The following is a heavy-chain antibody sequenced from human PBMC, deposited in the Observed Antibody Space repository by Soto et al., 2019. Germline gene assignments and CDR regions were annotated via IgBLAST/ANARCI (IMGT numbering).Heavy chain of an antibody. CDR2: IGTTISHI. CDR1: GFTFSSYG. CDR3: ARRLGSRSGSDYRDD. Sequence: EVQLVESGGGLVKPGGSLRLSCAASGFTFSSYGMNWVRQAPGKGLEWVSSIGTTISHISYADSVKGRFTISRDNAKNSLYLQMNSLRAEDTAVYYCARRLGSRSGSDYRDDWGQGTLVTVSS. D-gene: IGHD3-10*01. J-gene: IGHJ4*02. V-gene: IGHV3-21*01.